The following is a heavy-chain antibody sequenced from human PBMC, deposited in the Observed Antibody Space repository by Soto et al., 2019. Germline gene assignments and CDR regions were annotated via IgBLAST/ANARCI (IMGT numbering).Heavy chain of an antibody. CDR3: ARDRPMITFGGVIVISLPVDY. Sequence: ASVKDSCKASGYTFTSYGISWVRQAPGQGLEWMGWISAYNGNTNYAQKLQGRVTMTTDTSTSTAYMELRSLRSDDTAVYYCARDRPMITFGGVIVISLPVDYWGQGTLVTVS. CDR1: GYTFTSYG. CDR2: ISAYNGNT. D-gene: IGHD3-16*02. V-gene: IGHV1-18*01. J-gene: IGHJ4*02.